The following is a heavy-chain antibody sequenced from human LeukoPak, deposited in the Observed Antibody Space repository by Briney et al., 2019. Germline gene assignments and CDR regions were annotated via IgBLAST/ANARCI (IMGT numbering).Heavy chain of an antibody. V-gene: IGHV4-59*01. CDR2: VYYSGTT. D-gene: IGHD2-21*02. CDR1: NGSISNYY. CDR3: ARSPCGGDCYPPYYFDY. J-gene: IGHJ4*02. Sequence: SETLSLTCIVSNGSISNYYWSWIRQPPGKGLEWIGDVYYSGTTNYNPSLKSRVTISVDTSKIQFSLKLSSVTAADTAVYYCARSPCGGDCYPPYYFDYWGQGTLVTVSS.